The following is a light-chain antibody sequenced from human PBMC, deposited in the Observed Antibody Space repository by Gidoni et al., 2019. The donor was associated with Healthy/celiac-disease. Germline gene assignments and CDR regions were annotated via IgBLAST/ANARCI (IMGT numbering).Light chain of an antibody. CDR1: QSVSSSY. CDR3: QQYDSSPRT. V-gene: IGKV3-20*01. J-gene: IGKJ1*01. Sequence: EIVLPQSHGTLSLSPGERATLSCRASQSVSSSYLAWYQQKPGQAPRLLIYGASSRATGIPDRFSGSGSGTDFTLTISRLEPEDFAVYYCQQYDSSPRTFGQGTKVEIK. CDR2: GAS.